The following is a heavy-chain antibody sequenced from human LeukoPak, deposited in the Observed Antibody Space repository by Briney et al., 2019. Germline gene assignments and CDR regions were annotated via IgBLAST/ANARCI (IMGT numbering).Heavy chain of an antibody. CDR2: IYTSGTP. D-gene: IGHD1-7*01. J-gene: IGHJ4*02. CDR1: GGSISSYY. V-gene: IGHV4-4*07. CDR3: ARDQGGNWNSNFDY. Sequence: SETLSLTCTVSGGSISSYYWSWIRQPAGKGLEWIGRIYTSGTPNYNPSLKSRVTMSLDTSKNQFSLKLSSVTAADTAVYYCARDQGGNWNSNFDYWGQGTLVTVSS.